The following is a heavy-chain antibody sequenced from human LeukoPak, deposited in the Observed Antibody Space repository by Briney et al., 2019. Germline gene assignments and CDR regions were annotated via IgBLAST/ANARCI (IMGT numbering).Heavy chain of an antibody. CDR2: IYSGAGT. CDR1: GFTVSGNY. J-gene: IGHJ4*02. D-gene: IGHD6-19*01. V-gene: IGHV3-53*01. CDR3: ARGYSNGWFFFDY. Sequence: GGSLRLSCAASGFTVSGNYMSWVRQAPGKGLEWVSLIYSGAGTYYADSVKGRFTVSRGNSKNTLYLQMNSLRAEDTAVYYCARGYSNGWFFFDYWGQGTLVTVSS.